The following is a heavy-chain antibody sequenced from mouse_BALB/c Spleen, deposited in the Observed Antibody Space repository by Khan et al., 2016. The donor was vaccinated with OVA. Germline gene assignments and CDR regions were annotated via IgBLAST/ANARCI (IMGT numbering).Heavy chain of an antibody. J-gene: IGHJ3*01. CDR3: TRRGDGSRAY. V-gene: IGHV1S81*02. D-gene: IGHD2-3*01. CDR2: INPSDGRS. Sequence: QVQLQQPGAELVKPGASVKLSCQASGYTFTSYWMHWVKQRPGQGLDWIGYINPSDGRSHYNEKFKNKATLTVDTSSSTASKQLSSLTSEDSAVYFCTRRGDGSRAYWGQGTLVTVSA. CDR1: GYTFTSYW.